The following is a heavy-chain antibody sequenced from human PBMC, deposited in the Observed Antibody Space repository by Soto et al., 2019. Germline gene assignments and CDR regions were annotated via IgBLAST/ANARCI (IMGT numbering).Heavy chain of an antibody. J-gene: IGHJ4*02. Sequence: GGSLRLSCAASGFTFSSYGMHWVRQAPGKGLEWVAVIWYDGSNKYYADSVKGRFTISRDNSKNTLYLQMNSLRAEDTAVYYCAREGLAAADDYWGQGTLVTVSS. D-gene: IGHD6-13*01. CDR3: AREGLAAADDY. CDR1: GFTFSSYG. V-gene: IGHV3-33*01. CDR2: IWYDGSNK.